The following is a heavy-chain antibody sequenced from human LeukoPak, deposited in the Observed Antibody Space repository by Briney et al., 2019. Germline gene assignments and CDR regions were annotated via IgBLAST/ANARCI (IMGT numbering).Heavy chain of an antibody. V-gene: IGHV4-59*12. J-gene: IGHJ5*02. CDR3: ARNRKGYYYGSGSYYNYNWFDP. D-gene: IGHD3-10*01. CDR1: GGSISDYY. CDR2: FFYRGST. Sequence: SETLSLTCTVSGGSISDYYWSWIRQPPGKGLEWIGNFFYRGSTNYNPSLKSRVTISVDTSKNQFSLKLSSVTAADTAVYYCARNRKGYYYGSGSYYNYNWFDPWGQGTLVTVSS.